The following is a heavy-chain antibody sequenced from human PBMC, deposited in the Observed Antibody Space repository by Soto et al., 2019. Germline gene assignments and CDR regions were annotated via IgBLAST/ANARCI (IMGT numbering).Heavy chain of an antibody. V-gene: IGHV4-30-4*01. D-gene: IGHD3-10*01. CDR3: ARSVTP. CDR2: IYHNGSP. Sequence: SETLSLTCTVSGGSISSGDYYWSWIRQPPGKGLEWIGYIYHNGSPTYSPSLRGRVTISVDTSKNQFSLKLSSVTAADTAVYYCARSVTPWGQGTLVTVLL. J-gene: IGHJ5*02. CDR1: GGSISSGDYY.